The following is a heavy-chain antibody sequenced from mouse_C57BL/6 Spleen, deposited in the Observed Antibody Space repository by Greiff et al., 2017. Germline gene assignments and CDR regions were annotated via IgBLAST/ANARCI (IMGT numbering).Heavy chain of an antibody. D-gene: IGHD2-4*01. CDR3: ARRDDYDVGAMDY. V-gene: IGHV1-54*01. Sequence: QVQLQQSGAELVRPGTSVKVSCKASGYAFTNYLIEWVKQRPGQGLEWIGVINPGSGGTNYNEKFKGKATLTADKSSSTAYMQLSSLTSEDSAVYFCARRDDYDVGAMDYWGQGTSVTVSS. J-gene: IGHJ4*01. CDR1: GYAFTNYL. CDR2: INPGSGGT.